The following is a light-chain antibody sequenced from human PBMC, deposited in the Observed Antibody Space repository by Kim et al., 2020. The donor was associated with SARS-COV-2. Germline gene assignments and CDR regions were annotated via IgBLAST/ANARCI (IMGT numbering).Light chain of an antibody. CDR3: NSRDSSGNHVV. Sequence: ALGQTVRITCQGDSLRRFYASWYQQKPGQAPVLVIYDKNNRPSGIPDRFSGSRSGNTASLTITGAQAEDEADYYCNSRDSSGNHVVFGGGTQLTVL. CDR1: SLRRFY. V-gene: IGLV3-19*01. CDR2: DKN. J-gene: IGLJ2*01.